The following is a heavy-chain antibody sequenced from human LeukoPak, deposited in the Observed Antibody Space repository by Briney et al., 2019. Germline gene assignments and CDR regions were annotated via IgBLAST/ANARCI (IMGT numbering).Heavy chain of an antibody. D-gene: IGHD3-22*01. CDR3: ARDDYYDSSGYVGVHYRFDY. CDR2: INPNTGGT. V-gene: IGHV1-2*02. Sequence: ASVKVSCKTSGYTFSVYYIQWVRQAPGLGLEWMGWINPNTGGTNYAQKFQGRVTMTRDTSISTAYMELSRLRSDDTAVYYCARDDYYDSSGYVGVHYRFDYWGQGTLVTVSS. CDR1: GYTFSVYY. J-gene: IGHJ4*02.